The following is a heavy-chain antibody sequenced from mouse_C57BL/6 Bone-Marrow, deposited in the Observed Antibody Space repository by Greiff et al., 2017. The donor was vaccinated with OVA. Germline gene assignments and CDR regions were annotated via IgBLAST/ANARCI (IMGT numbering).Heavy chain of an antibody. D-gene: IGHD3-2*02. CDR2: IHPNSGST. Sequence: QVQLQQPGAELVKPGASVKLSCKASGYTFTSYWMLWVKQRPGQGLEWIGMIHPNSGSTNYNEKFKSKATLTVDKSSSTAYMQLSSLTSEDSAVYYCARTPDSSGYDYAMDYWGQGTSVTVSS. J-gene: IGHJ4*01. CDR1: GYTFTSYW. CDR3: ARTPDSSGYDYAMDY. V-gene: IGHV1-64*01.